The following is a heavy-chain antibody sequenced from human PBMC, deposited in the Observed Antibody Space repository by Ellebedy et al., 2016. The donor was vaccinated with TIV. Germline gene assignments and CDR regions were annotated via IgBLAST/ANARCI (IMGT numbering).Heavy chain of an antibody. CDR1: GFTYSSYD. V-gene: IGHV3-13*01. CDR2: IGTAGDT. Sequence: GESLKISCAASGFTYSSYDMLWVRQVTGKGLEWVSAIGTAGDTYYPGSVKGRFTISRENAKNSLYLQMNSLRAGDTAVYYCARATEGLDYWGQGTLVTVSS. D-gene: IGHD1-14*01. J-gene: IGHJ4*02. CDR3: ARATEGLDY.